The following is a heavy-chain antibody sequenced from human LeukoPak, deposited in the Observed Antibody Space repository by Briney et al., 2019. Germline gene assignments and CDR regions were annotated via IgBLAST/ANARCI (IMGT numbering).Heavy chain of an antibody. J-gene: IGHJ5*02. CDR3: ARSPSRYCSGGSCPNWFDP. CDR2: IYYSGST. V-gene: IGHV4-59*01. Sequence: SETLSLTCTVSGGSISSYYGSSIRQPPGKGLEWIGYIYYSGSTNYKPSLKSRVTISVDTSKNQFSLKLSSVTAADTAVYYCARSPSRYCSGGSCPNWFDPWGQGTLVTVSS. D-gene: IGHD2-15*01. CDR1: GGSISSYY.